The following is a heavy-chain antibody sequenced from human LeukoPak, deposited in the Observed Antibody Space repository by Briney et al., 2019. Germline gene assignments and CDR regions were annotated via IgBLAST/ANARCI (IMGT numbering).Heavy chain of an antibody. CDR1: GFTFSSYW. J-gene: IGHJ4*02. D-gene: IGHD1-26*01. CDR2: ITSDGSST. CDR3: SRGVGATDS. V-gene: IGHV3-74*01. Sequence: PGGSLRLSCTASGFTFSSYWMHWVRQAPGKGLVWVSRITSDGSSTSHADSVKGRFTISRDNAKNTLYLQMNSLRGEDTAVYYCSRGVGATDSWGQGTLVTVSS.